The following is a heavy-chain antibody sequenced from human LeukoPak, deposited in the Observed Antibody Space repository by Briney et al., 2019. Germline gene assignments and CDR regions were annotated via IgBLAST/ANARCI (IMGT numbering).Heavy chain of an antibody. V-gene: IGHV3-30-3*01. D-gene: IGHD3-10*01. CDR1: RFTFSSYA. J-gene: IGHJ4*02. Sequence: PGGSLRLSCAASRFTFSSYAMHWVRQAPGKGLEWVAVISYDGSNKYYAASVKGRFTISRDNSKNTLYLQMNSLRAEDTAVYYCARGPHYGSGSYTPYYFDYWGQGTLVTVSS. CDR3: ARGPHYGSGSYTPYYFDY. CDR2: ISYDGSNK.